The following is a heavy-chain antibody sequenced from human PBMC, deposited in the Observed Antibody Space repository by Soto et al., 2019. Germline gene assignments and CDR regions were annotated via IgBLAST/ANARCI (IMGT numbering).Heavy chain of an antibody. Sequence: SLRLSCAASGFTFDDYAMHWVRQAPGKGLEWVSGISWNSGSIGYADSVKGRFTISRDNAKNSLYLQMNSLRAEDTALYYCAKGPFYGSGNNYYMDVWGKGTTVTVSS. CDR1: GFTFDDYA. D-gene: IGHD3-10*01. CDR2: ISWNSGSI. V-gene: IGHV3-9*01. J-gene: IGHJ6*03. CDR3: AKGPFYGSGNNYYMDV.